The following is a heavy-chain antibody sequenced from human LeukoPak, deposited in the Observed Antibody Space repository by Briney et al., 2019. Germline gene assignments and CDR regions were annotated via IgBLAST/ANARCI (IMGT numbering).Heavy chain of an antibody. CDR2: IYYSKNT. V-gene: IGHV4-39*01. J-gene: IGHJ4*02. Sequence: SETLSLTCTVSGGSISSSSAYWGWIRQPPGKGLEWIGSIYYSKNTYYNPSLKSRVTISADTSKNQFSLTLGSVSATDTAVYYCVSPRGLSYGYFDYWGQGALVTVSS. CDR3: VSPRGLSYGYFDY. CDR1: GGSISSSSAY. D-gene: IGHD5-18*01.